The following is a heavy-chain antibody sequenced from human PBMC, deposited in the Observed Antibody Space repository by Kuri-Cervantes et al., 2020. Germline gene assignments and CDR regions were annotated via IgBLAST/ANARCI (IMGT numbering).Heavy chain of an antibody. J-gene: IGHJ4*02. D-gene: IGHD1-26*01. Sequence: ASVKVSCKASGYTFTGYYMHWVRQAPGQGLEWMGWIIPNSGGTNYAQKFQGRVTMTRDTSISTAYMELSRLRSDDTAGYYCARDGAGVLLEEPFDFWGQGTLVTVSS. CDR3: ARDGAGVLLEEPFDF. V-gene: IGHV1-2*02. CDR1: GYTFTGYY. CDR2: IIPNSGGT.